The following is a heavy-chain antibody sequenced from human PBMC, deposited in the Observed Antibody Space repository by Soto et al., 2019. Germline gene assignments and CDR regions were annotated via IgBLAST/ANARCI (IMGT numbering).Heavy chain of an antibody. CDR2: IYRTGHT. CDR3: ASRDPGTSVDY. Sequence: PSETLSLTCAVSGGSFTSNNWWTWVRQPPGQGLERIGEIYRTGHTNYNPPLKSRANISIHKSENQFSLKVTSLTAADTAVYYCASRDPGTSVDYWGQGTLVTVS. D-gene: IGHD1-7*01. V-gene: IGHV4-4*02. J-gene: IGHJ4*02. CDR1: GGSFTSNNW.